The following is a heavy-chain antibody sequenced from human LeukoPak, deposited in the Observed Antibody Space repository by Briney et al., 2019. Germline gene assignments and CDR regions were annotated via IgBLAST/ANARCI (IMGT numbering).Heavy chain of an antibody. Sequence: PGGSLRLSCAASGFTFSSYAMSWVSQAPGRGLEWVSVIGGSGVNTYYADSVKGRFTISRDNSKNTLYLQMNSLRAEDTAVYYCAKKGGTSGITDFFDYWGQGTLVTVSS. J-gene: IGHJ4*02. CDR2: IGGSGVNT. CDR3: AKKGGTSGITDFFDY. CDR1: GFTFSSYA. V-gene: IGHV3-23*01. D-gene: IGHD1-20*01.